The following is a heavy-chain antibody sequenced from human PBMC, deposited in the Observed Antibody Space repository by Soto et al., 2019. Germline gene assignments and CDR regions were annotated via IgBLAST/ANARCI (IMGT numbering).Heavy chain of an antibody. V-gene: IGHV3-53*04. D-gene: IGHD4-17*01. CDR1: GFTVSRYY. CDR3: ARVDYGDYVGYSQH. CDR2: ISSGGRT. J-gene: IGHJ1*01. Sequence: EVQLVESGGGLVQPGGSLRLSCAASGFTVSRYYMTWVRQAPGKGLEWVSAISSGGRTFYSGSVKGRFTISTHNSENTLSLQMHSLRPEDTAVYYCARVDYGDYVGYSQHWGQGTLVTVSS.